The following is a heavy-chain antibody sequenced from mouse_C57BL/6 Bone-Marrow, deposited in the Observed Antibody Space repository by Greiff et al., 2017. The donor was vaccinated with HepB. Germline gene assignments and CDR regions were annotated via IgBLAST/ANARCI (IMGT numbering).Heavy chain of an antibody. CDR3: AKYGNYAFDY. CDR1: GFTFSDYG. V-gene: IGHV5-17*01. Sequence: EVQLVESGGGLVKPGGSLKLSCAASGFTFSDYGMHWVRQAPEKGLEWVAYISSGSSTIYYADTVKGRFTISRDNAKNTLFLQMTSLRSEDTAMYYCAKYGNYAFDYWGQGTTLTVSS. D-gene: IGHD2-10*02. CDR2: ISSGSSTI. J-gene: IGHJ2*01.